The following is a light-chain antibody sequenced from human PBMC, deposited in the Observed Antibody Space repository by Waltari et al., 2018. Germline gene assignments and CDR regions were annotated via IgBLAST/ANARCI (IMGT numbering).Light chain of an antibody. V-gene: IGKV1-33*01. CDR2: DAS. CDR1: QDIRNN. J-gene: IGKJ2*01. Sequence: DIQMTQSPSSLSASVGDRVPITCQASQDIRNNLNWYQQKRGRAPKLLIYDASDLEAGVTIRCSGSGSGTDFTLTISSLQPEDIATYYCQQYDNLPYTFGQGTKLEIK. CDR3: QQYDNLPYT.